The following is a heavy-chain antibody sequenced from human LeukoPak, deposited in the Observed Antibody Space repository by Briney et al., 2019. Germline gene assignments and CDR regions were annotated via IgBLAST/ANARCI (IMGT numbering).Heavy chain of an antibody. CDR2: IYHSGST. CDR1: GYFSSRDYY. CDR3: ARLPNLGYCSSTICAGFDP. Sequence: SETLSLTCTVSGYFSSRDYYWGWIRQPPGKGLEWIGSIYHSGSTYYNPSLKSRVTISVDTSKNQSSLKLSSVTGADTAVYYCARLPNLGYCSSTICAGFDPWGQGTLGTVSS. V-gene: IGHV4-38-2*02. D-gene: IGHD2-2*01. J-gene: IGHJ5*02.